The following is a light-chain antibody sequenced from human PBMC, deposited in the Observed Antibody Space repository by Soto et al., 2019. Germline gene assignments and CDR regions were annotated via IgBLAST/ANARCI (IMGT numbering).Light chain of an antibody. CDR2: EVN. V-gene: IGLV2-8*01. J-gene: IGLJ1*01. Sequence: QSALTQPPSASGSPGQSVTISCTGTSSDVGDYNCVSWYQQHPGKAPKLMIYEVNKRPSGVPDRFSGSKSGNTASLTVSGLQAEDEADYYCTSYAGNNIYVFGTGT. CDR3: TSYAGNNIYV. CDR1: SSDVGDYNC.